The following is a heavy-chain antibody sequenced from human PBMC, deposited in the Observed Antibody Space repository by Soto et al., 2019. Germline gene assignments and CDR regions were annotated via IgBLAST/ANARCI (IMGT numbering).Heavy chain of an antibody. CDR1: GFTFSSYV. V-gene: IGHV3-33*01. CDR2: IWYDGSNK. D-gene: IGHD5-12*01. Sequence: GGSLTLSFAASGFTFSSYVMHWVRQAQGKGLEWLAVIWYDGSNKYYADSVKGLFTISRDNSKNTLYLQMNSLRAEDTAVYYCARVEMATMNFDYWGQGTLVTVSS. J-gene: IGHJ4*02. CDR3: ARVEMATMNFDY.